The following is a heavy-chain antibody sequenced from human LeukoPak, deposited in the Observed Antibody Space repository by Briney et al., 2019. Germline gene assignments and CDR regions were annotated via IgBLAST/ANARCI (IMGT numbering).Heavy chain of an antibody. CDR2: FCTTGST. CDR3: ARQLRPNWFDP. V-gene: IGHV4-4*07. D-gene: IGHD3-3*01. CDR1: GGAISRWC. J-gene: IGHJ5*02. Sequence: SETLSLTCTVSGGAISRWCWSWLRQPAGKGLEWIGRFCTTGSTNYSPSLKSRVTISVDTSKNQFSLKLSSVTAADTAVYYCARQLRPNWFDPWGQGTLVTVSS.